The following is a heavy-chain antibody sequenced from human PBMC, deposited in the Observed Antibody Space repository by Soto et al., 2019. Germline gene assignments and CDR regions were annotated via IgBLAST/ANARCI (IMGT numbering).Heavy chain of an antibody. J-gene: IGHJ2*01. CDR3: ARVTDYGGKVDWYFDL. D-gene: IGHD4-17*01. Sequence: NPGGSLRLSCAASGFTFSDYYMSWIRQAPGKGLEWVSYISSSGSTIYYADSVKGRFTISRDNAKNSLYLQMNSLRAEDTAVYYCARVTDYGGKVDWYFDLWGRGTLVTVSS. CDR1: GFTFSDYY. V-gene: IGHV3-11*01. CDR2: ISSSGSTI.